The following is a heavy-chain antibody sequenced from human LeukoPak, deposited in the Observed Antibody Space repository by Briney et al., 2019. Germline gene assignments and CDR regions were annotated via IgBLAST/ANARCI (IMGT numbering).Heavy chain of an antibody. CDR2: ISNNGGYT. CDR3: AKGSGQFWSGYPPEFDY. D-gene: IGHD3-3*02. Sequence: PGGSLRLSCAASGFTFSSSAMSWVRQAPGKGLEWVSAISNNGGYTYYADSVKGRFTISRDNSKNTLYLQMNSLRAEDTAVYYCAKGSGQFWSGYPPEFDYWGQGTLVTVSS. CDR1: GFTFSSSA. J-gene: IGHJ4*02. V-gene: IGHV3-23*01.